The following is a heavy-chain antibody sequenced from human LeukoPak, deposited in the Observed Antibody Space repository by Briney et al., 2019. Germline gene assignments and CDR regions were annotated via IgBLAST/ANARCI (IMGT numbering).Heavy chain of an antibody. CDR2: INHSGST. CDR1: GGSFSGYY. D-gene: IGHD1-14*01. CDR3: ARDGRFPPEPLPRYFDY. J-gene: IGHJ4*02. V-gene: IGHV4-34*01. Sequence: PSETLSRTCAVYGGSFSGYYWSWIRQPPGKGLEWIGEINHSGSTNYNPSLKSRVTISVDTSKNQFSLRLSSVTAADTAVYYCARDGRFPPEPLPRYFDYWGQGTLVTVSS.